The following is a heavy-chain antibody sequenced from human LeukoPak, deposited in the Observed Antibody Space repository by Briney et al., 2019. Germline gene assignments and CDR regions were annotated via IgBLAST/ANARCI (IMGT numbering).Heavy chain of an antibody. Sequence: GGSLRLSCAASGFTFSSYAMHWVRQAPGKGLEWVAVISYDGSNKYYADSVKGRFTISRDNSKNTLYLQMNSLRAEDMAVYYCARDHLVRGVIVGANWFDPWGQGTLVTVSS. CDR2: ISYDGSNK. CDR3: ARDHLVRGVIVGANWFDP. V-gene: IGHV3-30*04. J-gene: IGHJ5*02. D-gene: IGHD3-10*01. CDR1: GFTFSSYA.